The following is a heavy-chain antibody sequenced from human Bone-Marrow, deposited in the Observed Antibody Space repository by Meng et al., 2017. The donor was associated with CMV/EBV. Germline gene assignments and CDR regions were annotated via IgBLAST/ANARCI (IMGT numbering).Heavy chain of an antibody. CDR3: ARDRSRVVPAAPVGYYYYGMDV. V-gene: IGHV1-2*02. CDR2: INPNSGGT. D-gene: IGHD2-2*01. CDR1: GGTFSSYT. Sequence: ASVKVSCKASGGTFSSYTISWVRQAPGQGLEWMGWINPNSGGTNYAQKFQGRVTMTRDTSISTAYMELSRLRSDDTAVYYCARDRSRVVPAAPVGYYYYGMDVWGQGTTVTVSS. J-gene: IGHJ6*02.